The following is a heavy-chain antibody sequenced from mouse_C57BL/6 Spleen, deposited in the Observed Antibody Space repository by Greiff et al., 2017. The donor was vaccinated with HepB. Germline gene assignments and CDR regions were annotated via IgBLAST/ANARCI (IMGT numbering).Heavy chain of an antibody. Sequence: QVQLKQSGPGLVQPSQSLSITCTVSGFSLTSYGVHWVRQSPGKGLECLGVIWSGGSTDYNAAFISRLSISKDNSKSQVFFKMNSLQADDTAIYYCARRGEYYDYDGHYYAMDYWGQGTSVTVSS. CDR1: GFSLTSYG. V-gene: IGHV2-2*01. J-gene: IGHJ4*01. D-gene: IGHD2-4*01. CDR2: IWSGGST. CDR3: ARRGEYYDYDGHYYAMDY.